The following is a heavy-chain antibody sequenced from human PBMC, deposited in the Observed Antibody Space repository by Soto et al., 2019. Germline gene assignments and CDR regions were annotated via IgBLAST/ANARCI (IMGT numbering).Heavy chain of an antibody. V-gene: IGHV5-51*01. CDR1: GYTFTKYW. Sequence: GESLKISCKTSGYTFTKYWIGWVRKMPGKGLEWMGIIYPGDSDTRYSPSFQGQVSFSVDKSSDTVYLQWNSLKASDTAMYYCAGVGGVIVSYFGMDVWGQGTSVTVSS. CDR2: IYPGDSDT. J-gene: IGHJ6*02. D-gene: IGHD3-10*01. CDR3: AGVGGVIVSYFGMDV.